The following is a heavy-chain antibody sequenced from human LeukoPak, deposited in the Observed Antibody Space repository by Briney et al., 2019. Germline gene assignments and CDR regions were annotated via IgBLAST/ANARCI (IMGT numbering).Heavy chain of an antibody. CDR3: ARGRYGEYH. V-gene: IGHV3-74*01. D-gene: IGHD4-17*01. J-gene: IGHJ4*02. CDR1: GFTFTNYW. Sequence: HPGGSLRLSCAGSGFTFTNYWMFWVRQAPGKGLVWVSGINPDGSTTTYADSVKGRFTISRENAKSTLYLHMNILRVEDTAVYYCARGRYGEYHWGQGILVTVSS. CDR2: INPDGSTT.